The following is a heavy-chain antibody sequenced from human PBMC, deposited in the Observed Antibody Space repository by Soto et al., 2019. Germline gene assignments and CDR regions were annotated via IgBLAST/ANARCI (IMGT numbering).Heavy chain of an antibody. Sequence: EVQLLESGGGLEQPGGSLRLSCVASGYTVSNYAMNWIRQAPGKGLEWVASISGSDDRTFFADSVKGRFTISRDNSKDTVFLPMNNLRGEDTALYYCTKGGRGIDIFFDSWGQGTLVSVSS. CDR3: TKGGRGIDIFFDS. CDR2: ISGSDDRT. D-gene: IGHD3-9*01. V-gene: IGHV3-23*01. J-gene: IGHJ4*02. CDR1: GYTVSNYA.